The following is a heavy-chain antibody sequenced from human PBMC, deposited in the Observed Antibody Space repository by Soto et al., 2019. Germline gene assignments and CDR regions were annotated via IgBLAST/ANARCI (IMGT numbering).Heavy chain of an antibody. CDR3: ASSGG. CDR2: IWYDGSNK. J-gene: IGHJ4*02. Sequence: GGSLRLSCSASGFIFRSYGMHWVRQAPGKGLEWVAVIWYDGSNKNYADPVKGRFTISRDNAKDTLFLQMNSLRAEDTAVYYCASSGGWGQGTLVTVSS. V-gene: IGHV3-33*01. CDR1: GFIFRSYG. D-gene: IGHD1-26*01.